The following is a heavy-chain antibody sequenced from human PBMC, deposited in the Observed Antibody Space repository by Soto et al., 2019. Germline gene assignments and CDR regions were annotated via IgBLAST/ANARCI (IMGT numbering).Heavy chain of an antibody. J-gene: IGHJ4*02. CDR3: AAQPGGGGY. CDR1: GFTVSNNY. D-gene: IGHD3-10*01. Sequence: EVQLVESGGGLIQPGGSLRLSCAVSGFTVSNNYMSWVRQAPGKGLEGVSVIYSGGYTAYGDSVKGRFTISRDNSKNTLYLKMKSLRAAAPAVFSWAAQPGGGGYWGQGTLVTVSS. CDR2: IYSGGYT. V-gene: IGHV3-53*01.